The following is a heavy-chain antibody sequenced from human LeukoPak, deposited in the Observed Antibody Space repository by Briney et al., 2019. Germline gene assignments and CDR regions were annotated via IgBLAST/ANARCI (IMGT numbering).Heavy chain of an antibody. CDR3: ARHNARLRGWIGEVDF. Sequence: SETLSLTCSVSGGSINNYYWSWIRQPPGKGLEWIAYIYYSGRPNYNPSLKSRVTISVDTSKNQFSLMLSSVTAADTAVYYCARHNARLRGWIGEVDFWGQGALVTVSS. CDR2: IYYSGRP. CDR1: GGSINNYY. D-gene: IGHD3-10*01. J-gene: IGHJ4*02. V-gene: IGHV4-59*08.